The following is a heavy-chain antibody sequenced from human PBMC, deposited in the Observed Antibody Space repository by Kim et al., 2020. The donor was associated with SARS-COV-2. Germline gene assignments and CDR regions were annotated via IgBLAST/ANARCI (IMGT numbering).Heavy chain of an antibody. CDR3: ARPLSGTNCYDY. V-gene: IGHV3-74*01. D-gene: IGHD2-8*01. J-gene: IGHJ4*02. CDR1: GFTFSAYW. CDR2: INGDGSDT. Sequence: GSLRLSCAASGFTFSAYWMNWVRQVPGKGLVWLSRINGDGSDTTYADSVKGRFTISRDNAKNMLYLQLNSLRAEDTALYYCARPLSGTNCYDYWGQGTLVTVAS.